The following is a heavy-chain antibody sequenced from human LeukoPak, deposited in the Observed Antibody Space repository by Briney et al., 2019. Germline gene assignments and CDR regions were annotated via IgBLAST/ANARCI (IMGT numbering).Heavy chain of an antibody. Sequence: GGSLRLSCAASGFTFSSYGMHWVRQAPRKGREWVAFIRYDGSNKYYADSVKGRFTISRDNYKNTLYLQMNSLRAEDTAVYYCAKDKRYSYGIFDYWGQGTLVTVSS. J-gene: IGHJ4*02. CDR3: AKDKRYSYGIFDY. V-gene: IGHV3-30*02. CDR1: GFTFSSYG. CDR2: IRYDGSNK. D-gene: IGHD5-18*01.